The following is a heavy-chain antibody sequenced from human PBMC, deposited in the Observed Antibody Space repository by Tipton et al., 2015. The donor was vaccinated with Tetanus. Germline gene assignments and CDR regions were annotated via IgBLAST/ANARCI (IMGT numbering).Heavy chain of an antibody. CDR2: IYFSGST. CDR1: GGSISSGGYY. CDR3: ARDQARGARGWNYFDY. Sequence: LRLSCTVSGGSISSGGYYWSWIRQHPGKGLEWIGDIYFSGSTYYNPSPKTRVTISVDTSKNQFSLRLKSVTAADTAVYYCARDQARGARGWNYFDYWGQGTLVTVSS. D-gene: IGHD1-26*01. V-gene: IGHV4-31*02. J-gene: IGHJ4*02.